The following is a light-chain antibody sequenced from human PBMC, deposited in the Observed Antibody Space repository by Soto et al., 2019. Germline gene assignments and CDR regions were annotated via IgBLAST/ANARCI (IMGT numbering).Light chain of an antibody. V-gene: IGLV2-8*01. Sequence: QAVLTQPPSASGSPGQSVTISCTGTSSDVGGYNYVSWYQQHPGKAPKLIIFEVSKRPSGVPDRFSASKSGDTASLTVSGLQAEDEADYYCSSYAGSNNLVFGGGTKLTVL. CDR1: SSDVGGYNY. CDR3: SSYAGSNNLV. J-gene: IGLJ2*01. CDR2: EVS.